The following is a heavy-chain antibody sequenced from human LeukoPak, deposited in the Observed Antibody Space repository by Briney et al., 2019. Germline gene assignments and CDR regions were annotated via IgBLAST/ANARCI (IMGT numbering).Heavy chain of an antibody. V-gene: IGHV4-31*03. CDR3: ARDFGDGATAFDY. CDR2: IYYSGST. D-gene: IGHD3-3*01. J-gene: IGHJ4*02. CDR1: GGSISSGDYY. Sequence: SQTLSLTCTVSGGSISSGDYYWSWIRQHPGKGLEWIGYIYYSGSTYYNPSLKSRVTISVDTSKNQFSLKLSSVAAADTAVYYCARDFGDGATAFDYWGQGTLVTVSS.